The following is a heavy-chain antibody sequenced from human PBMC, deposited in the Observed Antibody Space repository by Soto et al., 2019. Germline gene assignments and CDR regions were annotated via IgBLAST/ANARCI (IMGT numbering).Heavy chain of an antibody. CDR1: GFTFSDYA. Sequence: PGGSLRLSCAASGFTFSDYAMSWVRQAPGKGLEWVAVMSYDGSNKYYADSVKGRFTISRDNAKNSLYLQMNSLRDEDTAVYYCARENYGDYLNWFDPWGQGTLVTVSS. CDR3: ARENYGDYLNWFDP. V-gene: IGHV3-30-3*01. CDR2: MSYDGSNK. J-gene: IGHJ5*02. D-gene: IGHD4-17*01.